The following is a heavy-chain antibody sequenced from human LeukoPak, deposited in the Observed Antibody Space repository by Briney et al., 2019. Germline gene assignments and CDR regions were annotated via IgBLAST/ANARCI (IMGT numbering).Heavy chain of an antibody. CDR1: GFTIRNYN. Sequence: GGSLRLSCAASGFTIRNYNMNWVRQAPGKGLEWVSSISSSGSYIYYADSVKGRFTISRDNAMNSLYLQMNSLRAEDTAVYYCARWDCGGGSCRSPYDYWGQGTLVTVSS. CDR3: ARWDCGGGSCRSPYDY. V-gene: IGHV3-21*01. CDR2: ISSSGSYI. D-gene: IGHD2-15*01. J-gene: IGHJ4*02.